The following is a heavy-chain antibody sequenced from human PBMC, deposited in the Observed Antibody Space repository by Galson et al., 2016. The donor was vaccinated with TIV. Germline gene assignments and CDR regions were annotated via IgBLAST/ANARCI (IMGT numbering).Heavy chain of an antibody. V-gene: IGHV3-23*05. CDR1: GFSFSTYA. CDR3: ARGSDCFD. Sequence: SLRLSCAASGFSFSTYAMTWVRQAPGKGLEWVSSINTNGIGYYADPVKGRFTISRDDSKNTFYLQLNSLRVEDTAVYYCARGSDCFDWGQGTLVPVSS. D-gene: IGHD2-21*01. CDR2: INTNGIG. J-gene: IGHJ4*02.